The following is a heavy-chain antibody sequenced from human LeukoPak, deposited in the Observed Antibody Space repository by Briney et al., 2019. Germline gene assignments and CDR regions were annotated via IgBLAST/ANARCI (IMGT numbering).Heavy chain of an antibody. CDR3: ARTGSWYWIDP. J-gene: IGHJ5*02. Sequence: PSETLSLTCTVSGGSISSGGYYWSWIRQHPGKGLEWIGYIYYSGSTYYNPSLKSRVTISVDTSKNQFSLKLSSVTAADTAVYYCARTGSWYWIDPWGQGTLVTVSS. D-gene: IGHD6-13*01. CDR1: GGSISSGGYY. CDR2: IYYSGST. V-gene: IGHV4-31*03.